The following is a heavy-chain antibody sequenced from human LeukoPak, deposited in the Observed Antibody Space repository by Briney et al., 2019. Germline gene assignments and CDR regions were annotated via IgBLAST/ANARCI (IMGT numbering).Heavy chain of an antibody. CDR1: GDTFEKYT. D-gene: IGHD1-26*01. CDR2: IIPIFRSA. CDR3: ARDGVGATKRGAFDY. J-gene: IGHJ4*02. V-gene: IGHV1-69*13. Sequence: ASVKVSCKASGDTFEKYTINWVRQVPGQGLEWMGGIIPIFRSATYAPSFEGRVTMTADESTSTAYMELSSLKPEDTAVYYCARDGVGATKRGAFDYWGQGTLVTVSS.